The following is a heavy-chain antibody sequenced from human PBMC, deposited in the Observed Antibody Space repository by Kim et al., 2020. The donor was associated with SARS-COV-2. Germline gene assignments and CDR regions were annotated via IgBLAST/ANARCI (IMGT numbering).Heavy chain of an antibody. V-gene: IGHV1-24*01. CDR2: FDPEDGET. CDR3: ATGQTIVVVPAAIRSYYYYYGMDV. J-gene: IGHJ6*02. Sequence: ASVKVSCKVSGYTLTELSMHWVRQAPGKGLEWMGGFDPEDGETIYAQKCQGRVTMTEDTSTDTAYMELSSLRSEDTAVYYCATGQTIVVVPAAIRSYYYYYGMDVWGQGTTVTVSS. CDR1: GYTLTELS. D-gene: IGHD2-2*01.